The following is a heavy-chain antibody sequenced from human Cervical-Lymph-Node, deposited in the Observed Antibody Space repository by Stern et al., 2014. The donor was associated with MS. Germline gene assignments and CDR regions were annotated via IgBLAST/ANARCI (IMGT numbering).Heavy chain of an antibody. Sequence: QVQLGQSGTEVKKPGASVLVSCKASGYTFTTYGITWVRQAPGQGLEWMGWISADSGNTKYAQKFQDRVTMTRDTTTGTAYMEVRSLRSEDTAVYYCARDKMHAFDYWAREPRSPSPQ. CDR2: ISADSGNT. CDR1: GYTFTTYG. CDR3: ARDKMHAFDY. D-gene: IGHD2-8*01. J-gene: IGHJ4*02. V-gene: IGHV1-18*01.